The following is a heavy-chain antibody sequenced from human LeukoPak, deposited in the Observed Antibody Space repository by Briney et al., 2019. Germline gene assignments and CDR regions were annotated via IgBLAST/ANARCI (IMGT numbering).Heavy chain of an antibody. J-gene: IGHJ4*02. CDR3: ARGDHVLLWFGELDY. CDR2: ISSSGSTI. D-gene: IGHD3-10*01. CDR1: GFTFSSCE. Sequence: QSGGSLRLSCAASGFTFSSCEMNWVRQAPGKGLEWVSYISSSGSTIYYADSVKGRFTISRDNAKNSLYLQMNSLRAEDTAVYYCARGDHVLLWFGELDYWGQGTLVTVSS. V-gene: IGHV3-48*03.